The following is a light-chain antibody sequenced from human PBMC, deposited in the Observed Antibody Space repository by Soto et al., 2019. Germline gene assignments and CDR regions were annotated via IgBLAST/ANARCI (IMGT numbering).Light chain of an antibody. V-gene: IGKV1-39*01. J-gene: IGKJ4*01. CDR1: QSISSY. CDR3: QQRYSTPT. Sequence: DIQMTQSPSSLSASVGDRVTITCRASQSISSYLNWYQQKPGKAPKLLIYAASSLQSGVPSRFSGSGSGTDFTLTISSLKHEDFETYYCQQRYSTPTFGGATKVDIK. CDR2: AAS.